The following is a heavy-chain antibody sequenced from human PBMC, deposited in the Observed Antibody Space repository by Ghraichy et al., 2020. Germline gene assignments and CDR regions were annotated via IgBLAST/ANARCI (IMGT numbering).Heavy chain of an antibody. D-gene: IGHD6-19*01. CDR1: GYSISSGYY. Sequence: SQTLSLTCAVSGYSISSGYYWGWIRQPPGKGLEWIGSIYHSGSIYYNPSLKSRVTISVDTSKNQFSLKLSSVTAADTAVYYCARETRGIAVAVNLIDYWGQGTLVTVSS. J-gene: IGHJ4*02. CDR2: IYHSGSI. CDR3: ARETRGIAVAVNLIDY. V-gene: IGHV4-38-2*02.